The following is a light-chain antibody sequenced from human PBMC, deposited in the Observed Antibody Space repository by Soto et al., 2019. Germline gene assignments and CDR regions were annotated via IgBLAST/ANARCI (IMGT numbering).Light chain of an antibody. CDR3: QAWHISTEVL. J-gene: IGLJ2*01. CDR1: KLGDKY. CDR2: KDT. Sequence: SYELTQPPSVSVSPGQTASITCSGDKLGDKYACWYQQKPGQSPVLVIYKDTKRPAGIPERFSASNSGNTATLTISETQVMDEADYYCQAWHISTEVLFGGGTKLTVL. V-gene: IGLV3-1*01.